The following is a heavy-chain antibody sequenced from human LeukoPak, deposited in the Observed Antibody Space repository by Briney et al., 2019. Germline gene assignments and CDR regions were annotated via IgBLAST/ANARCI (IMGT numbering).Heavy chain of an antibody. CDR3: ARVATFGVVIGFDY. Sequence: PGGSLRLSCAASGFTFSSYSMSWVRQAPGKGLEWVSSISSSSSYIYYADSVKGRFTISRDNAKNSLYLQMNSLRAEDTAVYYCARVATFGVVIGFDYWGQGTLVTVSS. V-gene: IGHV3-21*01. D-gene: IGHD3-3*01. CDR2: ISSSSSYI. CDR1: GFTFSSYS. J-gene: IGHJ4*02.